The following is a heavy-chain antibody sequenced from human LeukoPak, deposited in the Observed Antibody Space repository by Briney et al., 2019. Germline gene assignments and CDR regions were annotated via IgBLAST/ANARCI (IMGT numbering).Heavy chain of an antibody. Sequence: PGGSLRLSCAASGFSFSNYPMHWVRQAPGKGLEYVSAITSNGGSTFYATSVKGRFTISRDNSKNMLYLQMGSLRAEDVGVYYCAKEGKGGSPLSIAAPGTKDDAFDIWGQGTMVTVSS. D-gene: IGHD6-13*01. V-gene: IGHV3-64*01. J-gene: IGHJ3*02. CDR1: GFSFSNYP. CDR2: ITSNGGST. CDR3: AKEGKGGSPLSIAAPGTKDDAFDI.